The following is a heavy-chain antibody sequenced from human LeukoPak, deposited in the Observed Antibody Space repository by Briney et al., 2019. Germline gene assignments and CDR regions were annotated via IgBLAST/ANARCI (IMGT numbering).Heavy chain of an antibody. D-gene: IGHD3-22*01. Sequence: ASVKVSCKASGYTFTNYYLHWVRQAPGQGLEWMGIINPSGGSTSYAQKFQGGVTMTRDMSTSTVYMELSSLRSEDTAVYYCARNSPDSSDYYISYYSYMDVWGKGTTVTVSS. J-gene: IGHJ6*03. V-gene: IGHV1-46*01. CDR2: INPSGGST. CDR3: ARNSPDSSDYYISYYSYMDV. CDR1: GYTFTNYY.